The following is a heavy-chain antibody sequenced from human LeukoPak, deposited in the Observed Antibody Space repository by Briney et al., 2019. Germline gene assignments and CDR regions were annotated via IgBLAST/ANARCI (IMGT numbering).Heavy chain of an antibody. D-gene: IGHD3-10*01. Sequence: GGSQRLSCAASGFTFDNYDMHGVRRAPGKGLEWVSGIAWNSGNTGFADSVKGRFTISRDNAENSLYLQMNSLTPEDTAFYFCAKDMNSYGSGSSYNPWGPFDSWGQGTLVTVSS. CDR3: AKDMNSYGSGSSYNPWGPFDS. V-gene: IGHV3-9*01. J-gene: IGHJ4*02. CDR2: IAWNSGNT. CDR1: GFTFDNYD.